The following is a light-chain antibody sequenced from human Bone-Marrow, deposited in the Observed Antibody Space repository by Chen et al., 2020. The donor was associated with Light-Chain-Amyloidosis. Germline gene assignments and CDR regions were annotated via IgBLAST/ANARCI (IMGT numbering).Light chain of an antibody. Sequence: EIVLTQSPGTLSLSQGERATLSCRASQSVSSSYLAWYQQKPGQAPRLLIYGASSRATGIPDRFSGSGSGTDFTLTISRLEPEDFAVYYCQQYGSSPQAFGGGTKVEIK. CDR1: QSVSSSY. CDR2: GAS. J-gene: IGKJ4*01. V-gene: IGKV3-20*01. CDR3: QQYGSSPQA.